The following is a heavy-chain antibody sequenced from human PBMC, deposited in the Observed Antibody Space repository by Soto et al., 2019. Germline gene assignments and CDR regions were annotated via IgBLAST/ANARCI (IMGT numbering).Heavy chain of an antibody. CDR3: VRDASGIRGYGH. CDR1: GFTFSDYY. CDR2: ISSDSVAI. J-gene: IGHJ4*02. D-gene: IGHD2-15*01. Sequence: QVQLVESGGGLVKPGGSLRLSCAASGFTFSDYYMNWLRQAPGKGLEWLSYISSDSVAINYADSVKGRFTISRVNADNSVYVQMNSLRAEDTAVYYCVRDASGIRGYGHWGQGTLVTVSP. V-gene: IGHV3-11*05.